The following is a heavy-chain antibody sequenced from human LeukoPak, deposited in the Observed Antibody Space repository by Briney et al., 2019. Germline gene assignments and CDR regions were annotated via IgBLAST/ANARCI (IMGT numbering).Heavy chain of an antibody. V-gene: IGHV4-61*02. J-gene: IGHJ3*02. CDR2: INTSGST. CDR3: ARGTTVTIYAFDI. CDR1: GGSISSGSYY. D-gene: IGHD4-17*01. Sequence: SQTLSLTCTVSGGSISSGSYYWSWIRQPAGKGLEWIWRINTSGSTNYNPSLKSRVTISVDTSKNQFSLKLSSVTAADTAVYYCARGTTVTIYAFDIWGQGTMVTVSS.